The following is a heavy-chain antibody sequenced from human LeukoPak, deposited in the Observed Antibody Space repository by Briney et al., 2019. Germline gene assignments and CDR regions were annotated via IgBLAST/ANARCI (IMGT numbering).Heavy chain of an antibody. D-gene: IGHD4-23*01. CDR3: ARASTVVTLDYYYGMDV. Sequence: SVKVSCKSSGGTFSSYAIIWVRQAPGQGLEWIGGIIPIFGTANYAQKFQGRVTITADESTSTAYMELSSLRSEDTAVYYCARASTVVTLDYYYGMDVWGQGTTVTVSS. J-gene: IGHJ6*02. CDR1: GGTFSSYA. CDR2: IIPIFGTA. V-gene: IGHV1-69*13.